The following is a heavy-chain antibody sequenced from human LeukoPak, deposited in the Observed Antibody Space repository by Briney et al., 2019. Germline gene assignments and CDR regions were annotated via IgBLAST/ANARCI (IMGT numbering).Heavy chain of an antibody. CDR1: GGSISSYY. CDR3: ARHNTAMDTDTFDI. Sequence: SETLSLTCTVSGGSISSYYWSWIRQPAGKGLEWIGRIYTSGSTNYNPSLKSRVTMSVDTSKNQFSLKLSSVTAADTAVYYCARHNTAMDTDTFDIWGQGTMVTVSS. CDR2: IYTSGST. D-gene: IGHD5-18*01. J-gene: IGHJ3*02. V-gene: IGHV4-4*07.